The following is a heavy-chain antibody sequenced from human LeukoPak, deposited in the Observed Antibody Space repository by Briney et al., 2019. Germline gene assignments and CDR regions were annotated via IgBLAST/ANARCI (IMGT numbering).Heavy chain of an antibody. CDR3: ARDKDYYDSSGYYSRYNWFDP. D-gene: IGHD3-22*01. J-gene: IGHJ5*02. CDR1: GFTFSSYA. CDR2: TSYDGSNK. Sequence: GGSLRLSCAASGFTFSSYAMHWVRQAPGKGLEWVAVTSYDGSNKYYADSVKGRFTISRDNSKNTLYLQMNSLRAEDTAVYYCARDKDYYDSSGYYSRYNWFDPWGQGTLVTVSS. V-gene: IGHV3-30-3*01.